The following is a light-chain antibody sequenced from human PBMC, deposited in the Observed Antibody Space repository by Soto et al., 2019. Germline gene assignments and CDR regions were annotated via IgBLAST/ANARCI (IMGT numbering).Light chain of an antibody. CDR3: QQYHNWPPIT. Sequence: EPLMTQSPANLSLSPGETATLSCRPRQSISTTLAWYQPQLGQAPRLLIYGASTRATGIPVRFSGSGSGTEFTLTISSLQSEDFAVYYCQQYHNWPPITFGQGTRLEIK. CDR1: QSISTT. V-gene: IGKV3D-15*01. J-gene: IGKJ5*01. CDR2: GAS.